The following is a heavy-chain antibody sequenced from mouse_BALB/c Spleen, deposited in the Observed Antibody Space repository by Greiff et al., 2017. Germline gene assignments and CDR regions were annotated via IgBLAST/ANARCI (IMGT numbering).Heavy chain of an antibody. J-gene: IGHJ4*01. Sequence: QVQLQQSGPELVRPGVSVKISCKGSGYTFTDYAMHWVKQSHAKSLEWIGVISTYYGNTNYNQKFKGKATMTVDKSSSTAYMELARLTSEDSAIYYCARSRGYYDYERMDAMDYWGQGTSVTVSS. CDR3: ARSRGYYDYERMDAMDY. D-gene: IGHD2-4*01. CDR1: GYTFTDYA. CDR2: ISTYYGNT. V-gene: IGHV1-67*01.